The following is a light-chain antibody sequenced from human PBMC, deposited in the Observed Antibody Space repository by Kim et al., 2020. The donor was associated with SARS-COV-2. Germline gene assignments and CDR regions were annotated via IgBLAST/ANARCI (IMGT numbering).Light chain of an antibody. CDR3: NTRDSSGDHYV. J-gene: IGLJ1*01. Sequence: GETATITCEGDGSRSSYATWYKQKPGQAPVIVVYCENNRPSAIPERFSGATSGNTASLTITGAKAEDEADYYCNTRDSSGDHYVFGRGTKLTVL. CDR1: GSRSSY. V-gene: IGLV3-19*01. CDR2: CEN.